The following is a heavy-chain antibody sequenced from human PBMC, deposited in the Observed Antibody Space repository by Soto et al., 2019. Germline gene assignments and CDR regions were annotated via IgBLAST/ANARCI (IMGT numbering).Heavy chain of an antibody. CDR1: EFTFSDSG. CDR2: IRTKANSYAT. V-gene: IGHV3-73*01. CDR3: AALTTVRTPTTVVTNPAFDI. J-gene: IGHJ3*02. Sequence: PGGSLRLSCAASEFTFSDSGMHWVRQASGKGLEWVGRIRTKANSYATDYAASVKGRFTISRDDSKNTTYLQMNSLKTEDTAVYYCAALTTVRTPTTVVTNPAFDIWGQGTMVTVSS. D-gene: IGHD4-17*01.